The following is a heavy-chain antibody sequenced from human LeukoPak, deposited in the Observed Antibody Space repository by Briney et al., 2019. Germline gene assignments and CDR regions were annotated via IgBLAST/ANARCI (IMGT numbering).Heavy chain of an antibody. CDR1: GRSFSGYY. Sequence: SETLSLTCAVSGRSFSGYYWTWIRQPPGKGLDWIGEINHSGSANYNPSLMSRVTISLDTSKNHFSLNLSSVTAADTAVYYCARGEGTVTTHWGQGTLVSVSS. D-gene: IGHD4-11*01. V-gene: IGHV4-34*01. J-gene: IGHJ4*02. CDR3: ARGEGTVTTH. CDR2: INHSGSA.